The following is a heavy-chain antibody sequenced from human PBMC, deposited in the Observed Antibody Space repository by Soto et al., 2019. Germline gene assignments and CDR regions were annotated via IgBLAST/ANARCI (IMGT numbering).Heavy chain of an antibody. CDR3: ARVGGLAGGARYFDY. Sequence: SETLSLTCTVSGGSISSGGYYWSWIRQHPGKGLEWIGYIYYSGSTYYNPSLKSRVTVSVDTSKNQFSLKLSSVTAADTAVYYCARVGGLAGGARYFDYWGQGTLVTVSS. V-gene: IGHV4-31*03. D-gene: IGHD2-15*01. CDR2: IYYSGST. J-gene: IGHJ4*02. CDR1: GGSISSGGYY.